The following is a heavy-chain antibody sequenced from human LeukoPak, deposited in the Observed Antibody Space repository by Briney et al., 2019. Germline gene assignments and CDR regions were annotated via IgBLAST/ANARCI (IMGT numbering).Heavy chain of an antibody. D-gene: IGHD1-26*01. CDR3: ARALPGAATAHNWFDP. J-gene: IGHJ5*02. CDR2: ISGFTGAT. V-gene: IGHV1-18*01. CDR1: GYTFTIYG. Sequence: ASVRVSCKASGYTFTIYGMSWVRQAPGQRLEWMGWISGFTGATNYAQKFQGRLSMTIDTSTNTTYMDLRTVTSDDTAIYYCARALPGAATAHNWFDPWGQGTLVTVSS.